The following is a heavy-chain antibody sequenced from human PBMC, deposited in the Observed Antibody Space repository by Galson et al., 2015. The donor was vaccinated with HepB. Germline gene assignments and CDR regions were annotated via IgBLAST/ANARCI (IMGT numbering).Heavy chain of an antibody. CDR3: ARSPIVVVPAWGGGMDV. D-gene: IGHD2-2*01. CDR1: GYTFTGYY. V-gene: IGHV1-2*04. Sequence: SVKVSCKASGYTFTGYYMHWVRQAPGQGLEWMGWINPNSGGTNYAQKFQGWVTMTRDTSISTAYMELSRLRSDDTAVYYCARSPIVVVPAWGGGMDVWGQGTTVTVSS. J-gene: IGHJ6*02. CDR2: INPNSGGT.